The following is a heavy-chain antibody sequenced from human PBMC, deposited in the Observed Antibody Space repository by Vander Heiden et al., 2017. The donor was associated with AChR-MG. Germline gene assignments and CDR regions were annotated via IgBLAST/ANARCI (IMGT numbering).Heavy chain of an antibody. Sequence: ELQLVQSGAEVKNPGEPLNIPSKGSAYSFTSYWIGWVRQMPGKGLEWMGIIYPGDSDTRYSPSFQGQVTISADKSISTAYLQWSSLKASDTAMYYCVKGVYLYGMDVWGQGTTVTVSS. J-gene: IGHJ6*02. CDR2: IYPGDSDT. D-gene: IGHD6-13*01. CDR1: AYSFTSYW. CDR3: VKGVYLYGMDV. V-gene: IGHV5-51*01.